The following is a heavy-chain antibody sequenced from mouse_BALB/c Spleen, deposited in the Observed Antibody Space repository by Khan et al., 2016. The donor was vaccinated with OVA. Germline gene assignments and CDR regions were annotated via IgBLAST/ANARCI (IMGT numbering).Heavy chain of an antibody. CDR1: GFSLSSYG. CDR3: AKFTPDYYSMDY. CDR2: IWGDGST. J-gene: IGHJ4*01. V-gene: IGHV2-3*01. Sequence: QVQLKESGPGLVAPSQSLSITCTVSGFSLSSYGVNWVRQPPGKGLEWLGVIWGDGSTNYNSVLKSRLIISKDNSKSQVFLTLNSLQTDDTATYYCAKFTPDYYSMDYWGQGTSVTVSS. D-gene: IGHD1-1*01.